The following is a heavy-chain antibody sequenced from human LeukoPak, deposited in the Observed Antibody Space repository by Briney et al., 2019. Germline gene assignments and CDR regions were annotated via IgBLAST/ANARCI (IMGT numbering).Heavy chain of an antibody. CDR3: ARAYSERYGLGYYYMDV. J-gene: IGHJ6*03. CDR1: GFTFISYA. V-gene: IGHV3-30*04. Sequence: GGSLRLSCAASGFTFISYAIHWVRQAPGKGLEWVAVISFHGTDSFYADSVKGRFTISRDNSKNTLYLQMSSLRADDTAVYYCARAYSERYGLGYYYMDVWGKGTTVTISS. D-gene: IGHD1-26*01. CDR2: ISFHGTDS.